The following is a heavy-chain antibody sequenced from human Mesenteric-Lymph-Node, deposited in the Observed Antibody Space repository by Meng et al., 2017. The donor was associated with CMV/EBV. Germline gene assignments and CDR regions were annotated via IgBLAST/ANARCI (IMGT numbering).Heavy chain of an antibody. CDR2: INHSGST. Sequence: QVHVTQWGAGLLKPSGTLAGTCAVYGWSFSGYYWNWIRQSPEKGLEWIGEINHSGSTTYNPSFTSRIIISVDTSTNQISLNMSSVTAADTAVYYCARGSSYDILTGYFDYWGQGALVTVSS. D-gene: IGHD3-9*01. CDR1: GWSFSGYY. CDR3: ARGSSYDILTGYFDY. J-gene: IGHJ4*02. V-gene: IGHV4-34*01.